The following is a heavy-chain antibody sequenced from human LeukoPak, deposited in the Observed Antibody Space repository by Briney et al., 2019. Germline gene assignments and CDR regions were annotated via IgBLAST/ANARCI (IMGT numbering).Heavy chain of an antibody. J-gene: IGHJ4*02. Sequence: GASVKVSCKASGYTFTSYGISWVRQAPGQGLEWMGWISAYNGNTNYAQKLQGRVTMTTDTSTSTAYMELRSLRSDDTAVYYCARDVITMVRGVADYWGQGTLVTVSS. D-gene: IGHD3-10*01. CDR1: GYTFTSYG. CDR3: ARDVITMVRGVADY. CDR2: ISAYNGNT. V-gene: IGHV1-18*01.